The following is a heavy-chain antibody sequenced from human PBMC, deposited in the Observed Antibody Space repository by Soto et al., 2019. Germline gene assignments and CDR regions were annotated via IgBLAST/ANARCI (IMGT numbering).Heavy chain of an antibody. J-gene: IGHJ4*02. Sequence: QVQLQESGPGLVKPSETLSLTCTVSGGSITSYYWSWIRQPPGKGLEWIGYIYYTGNTNYNPSLESRVTIPEDPSKHQFSLQLTSVTTADPAVSYYERDANRYYFYSWGQGPLVTVSS. CDR2: IYYTGNT. V-gene: IGHV4-59*01. D-gene: IGHD2-15*01. CDR3: ERDANRYYFYS. CDR1: GGSITSYY.